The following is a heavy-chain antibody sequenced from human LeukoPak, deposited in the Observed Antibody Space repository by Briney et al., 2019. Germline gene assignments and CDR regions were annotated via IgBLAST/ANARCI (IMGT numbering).Heavy chain of an antibody. Sequence: GGPLRLSCAASGFTFDDYAMHWVRQAPGKGLEWVSGISWNSGSIGYADSVKGRFTISRDNAKNSLYLQMNSLRAEDTALYYCAKGRTRYYYYGMDVWGQGTTVTVSS. J-gene: IGHJ6*02. CDR3: AKGRTRYYYYGMDV. CDR2: ISWNSGSI. CDR1: GFTFDDYA. V-gene: IGHV3-9*01.